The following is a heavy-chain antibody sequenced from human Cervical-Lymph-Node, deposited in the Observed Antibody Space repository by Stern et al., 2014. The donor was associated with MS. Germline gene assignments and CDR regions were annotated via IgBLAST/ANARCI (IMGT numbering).Heavy chain of an antibody. CDR3: ARGIVTNRPAATLHNLFDP. V-gene: IGHV1-69*04. Sequence: VQLVQSGAEVKKPGSSVNVSCKASGGTFSSSYAVSWVRQAHGQGLEWMGRIIPIIGLPNYAQKFQTRLTITADKSTSTVYMELSSLTSEDTAVYYCARGIVTNRPAATLHNLFDPWGQGTLVTVSS. CDR2: IIPIIGLP. D-gene: IGHD2-15*01. J-gene: IGHJ5*02. CDR1: GGTFSSSYA.